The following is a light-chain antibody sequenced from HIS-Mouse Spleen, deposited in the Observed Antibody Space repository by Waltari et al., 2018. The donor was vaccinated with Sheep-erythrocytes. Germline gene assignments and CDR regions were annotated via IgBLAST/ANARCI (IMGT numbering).Light chain of an antibody. Sequence: DVVMTQSPLSLPVTLGQPVSIPCRSSQSLGHSDGKTYLNWFHQRPGQSPRPLIYKVSNRDSGVPDRFSGSGSGTDFTLKISRVEAEDVGVYYCMQGTHWPPYTFGQGTKLEIK. CDR1: QSLGHSDGKTY. CDR2: KVS. V-gene: IGKV2-30*02. J-gene: IGKJ2*01. CDR3: MQGTHWPPYT.